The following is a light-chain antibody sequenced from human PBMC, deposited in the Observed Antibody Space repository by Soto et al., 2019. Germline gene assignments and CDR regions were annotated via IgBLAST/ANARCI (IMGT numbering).Light chain of an antibody. V-gene: IGKV1-39*01. Sequence: DIQMTQSPSSLSASVGDRVTITCRASQGISSHLNWYRQKPGKVPKLLIYSASNLQSGVPSRFSGSGSGTDFTLTISSLQPEDVATYYCQQSFSTPQTFGQGTKVDIK. J-gene: IGKJ1*01. CDR1: QGISSH. CDR2: SAS. CDR3: QQSFSTPQT.